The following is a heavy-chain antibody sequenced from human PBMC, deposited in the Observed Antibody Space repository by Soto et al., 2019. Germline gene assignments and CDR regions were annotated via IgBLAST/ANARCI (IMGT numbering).Heavy chain of an antibody. CDR1: GFTVSSNY. CDR3: ARDGAHYELDY. Sequence: PGGSLRLSCAASGFTVSSNYMSWVRQAPGKGLEWVSIIYTGGSTYYADSVKGRFTISRDNSKNTLYLQMNSLRGEDTAVYYCARDGAHYELDYWGQGTLVTVSS. V-gene: IGHV3-66*01. D-gene: IGHD3-22*01. CDR2: IYTGGST. J-gene: IGHJ4*02.